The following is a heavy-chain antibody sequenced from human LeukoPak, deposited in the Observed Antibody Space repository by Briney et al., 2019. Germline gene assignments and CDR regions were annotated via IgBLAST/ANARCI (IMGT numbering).Heavy chain of an antibody. D-gene: IGHD6-13*01. CDR1: GFTFSSYE. CDR2: ISSSGSTM. V-gene: IGHV3-48*03. CDR3: ASSSWYALDY. J-gene: IGHJ4*02. Sequence: GGSLRLSCAASGFTFSSYEMNWVRQAPGQGLEWISYISSSGSTMYYADSVKGRFTISRDNAKNSLYLQMSSLRAEDTAIYYCASSSWYALDYWGQGTLVTVSS.